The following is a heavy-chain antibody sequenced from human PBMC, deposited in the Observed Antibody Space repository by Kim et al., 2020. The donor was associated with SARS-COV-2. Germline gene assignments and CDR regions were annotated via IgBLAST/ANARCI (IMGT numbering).Heavy chain of an antibody. V-gene: IGHV5-51*01. Sequence: SPSFQGQVTISADKSISTAYLQWSSLKASDTAMYHCAKGRDGYNRGAFDIWGQGTMVTVSS. CDR3: AKGRDGYNRGAFDI. D-gene: IGHD5-12*01. J-gene: IGHJ3*02.